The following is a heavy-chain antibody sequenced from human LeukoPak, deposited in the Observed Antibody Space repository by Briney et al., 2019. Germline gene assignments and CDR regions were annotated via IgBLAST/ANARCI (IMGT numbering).Heavy chain of an antibody. CDR1: GGSISSHY. D-gene: IGHD5-12*01. CDR2: IYYSGST. Sequence: PSETLSLTCTVSGGSISSHYWSWIRQPPGKGLEWIGYIYYSGSTNYNPSLKSRVTISVDTSKNQFSLKLSSVTAADTAVYYCARLGGYSGYDFFDYWGQGTLVTVSS. V-gene: IGHV4-59*08. CDR3: ARLGGYSGYDFFDY. J-gene: IGHJ4*02.